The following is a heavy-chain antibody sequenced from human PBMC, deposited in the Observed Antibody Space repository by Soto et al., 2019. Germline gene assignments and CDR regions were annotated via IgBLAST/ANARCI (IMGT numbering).Heavy chain of an antibody. V-gene: IGHV3-64*01. CDR3: ARRARPDFYYMDV. CDR2: ISSNGVGT. Sequence: GGSLRISCAASGFTLSSYGMDWVRQASGKGLEYVSGISSNGVGTYYANSVQGRFTISRDNSKNTVYLQMGSLRPEDMAVYYCARRARPDFYYMDVWGKGTTVTVSS. J-gene: IGHJ6*03. D-gene: IGHD6-6*01. CDR1: GFTLSSYG.